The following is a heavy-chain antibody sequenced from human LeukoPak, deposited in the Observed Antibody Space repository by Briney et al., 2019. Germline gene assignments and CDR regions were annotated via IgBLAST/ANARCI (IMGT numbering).Heavy chain of an antibody. J-gene: IGHJ6*02. CDR1: GFTFSSYA. CDR2: ISGSGGST. Sequence: GGSLRLSCAASGFTFSSYAMSWVRQAPGKGLEWVSAISGSGGSTYYADSVKGRFTISRDNSKNTLYLQMNSLRAEDTAVYYCANRPYYYYYGMDVWGQGTTVTVPS. V-gene: IGHV3-23*01. CDR3: ANRPYYYYYGMDV.